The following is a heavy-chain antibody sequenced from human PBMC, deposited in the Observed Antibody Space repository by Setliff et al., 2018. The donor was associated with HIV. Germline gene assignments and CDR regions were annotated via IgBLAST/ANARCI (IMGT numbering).Heavy chain of an antibody. V-gene: IGHV4-34*01. J-gene: IGHJ4*02. CDR3: ARGGGPDTNFDS. Sequence: SETLSLTCAVYGGSFSGYHWNWIRQFPGKGLEWIGEINHTGNTQYNPSLKSRVTISVDTSKNQFSLRLSSVTAADTAVYYCARGGGPDTNFDSWGRGTLVTVS. CDR1: GGSFSGYH. CDR2: INHTGNT.